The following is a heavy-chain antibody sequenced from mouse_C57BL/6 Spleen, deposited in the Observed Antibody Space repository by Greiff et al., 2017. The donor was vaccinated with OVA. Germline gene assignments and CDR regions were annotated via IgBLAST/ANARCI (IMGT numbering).Heavy chain of an antibody. V-gene: IGHV1-81*01. Sequence: QVHVKQSGAELARPGASVKLSCKASGYTFTSYGISWVKQRTGQGLEWIGEIYPRSGNTYYNEKFKGKATLTADKSSSTAYMELRSLTSEDSAVYFCARGAYYGSSNRYYFDYWGQGTTLTVSS. CDR1: GYTFTSYG. CDR3: ARGAYYGSSNRYYFDY. J-gene: IGHJ2*01. CDR2: IYPRSGNT. D-gene: IGHD1-1*01.